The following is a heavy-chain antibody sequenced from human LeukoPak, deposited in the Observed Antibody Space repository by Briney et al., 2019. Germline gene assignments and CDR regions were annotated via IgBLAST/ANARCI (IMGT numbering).Heavy chain of an antibody. J-gene: IGHJ4*02. Sequence: GESLKISCKGSGYSFTSYWIGWVRQMPGKGLEWMGIIYPGDSDTRYRPSFQGQVTISADTSISIAYLQWSSLTASDTAMYYCARRFSGSSGWYLFDFWGQGTLVTVSS. D-gene: IGHD6-19*01. CDR2: IYPGDSDT. V-gene: IGHV5-51*01. CDR1: GYSFTSYW. CDR3: ARRFSGSSGWYLFDF.